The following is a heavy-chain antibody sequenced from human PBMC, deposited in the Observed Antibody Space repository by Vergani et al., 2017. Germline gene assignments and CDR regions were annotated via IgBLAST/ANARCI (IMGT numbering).Heavy chain of an antibody. V-gene: IGHV3-74*03. Sequence: DVHLAESGGGFFQPGGSLRLSCSASGFSFNSYWMHWVRQVPGKGLLWVSRIKSDGSITAYADSVKGRFTISRDNAQNTLYLQMNSLRAEDTAVYYCARGIRYYYGSGSYGSAFDIWGQGTMVTVSS. CDR1: GFSFNSYW. J-gene: IGHJ3*02. CDR3: ARGIRYYYGSGSYGSAFDI. D-gene: IGHD3-10*01. CDR2: IKSDGSIT.